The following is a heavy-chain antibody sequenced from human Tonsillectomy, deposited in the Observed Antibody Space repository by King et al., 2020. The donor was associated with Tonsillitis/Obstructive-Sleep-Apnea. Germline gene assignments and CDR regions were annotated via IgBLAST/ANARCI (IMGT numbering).Heavy chain of an antibody. V-gene: IGHV4-39*01. J-gene: IGHJ4*02. D-gene: IGHD5-18*01. Sequence: LQLQESGPGLVKPSETLSLTCTVSVGSISSSSYYWGWIRQPPGKGLEWIGSIYYSGSTYYNPSLKSRVTISVDTSKNPFSLKLSSVTAADTAVYYCASGVLRGYSYGYGYWGQGTLVTVSS. CDR2: IYYSGST. CDR1: VGSISSSSYY. CDR3: ASGVLRGYSYGYGY.